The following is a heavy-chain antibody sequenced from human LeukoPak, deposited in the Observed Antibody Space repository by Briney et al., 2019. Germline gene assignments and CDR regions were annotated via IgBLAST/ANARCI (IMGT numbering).Heavy chain of an antibody. Sequence: ASETLSLICAVYGGSFSGYYWSWIRQPPGKGLEWIGEINHSGSTNYNPSLKSRVTISVDTSKNQFSLKLSSVTAADTAVYYCARGWHQLANFDYWGQGTLVTVSS. CDR3: ARGWHQLANFDY. CDR1: GGSFSGYY. J-gene: IGHJ4*02. CDR2: INHSGST. D-gene: IGHD6-13*01. V-gene: IGHV4-34*01.